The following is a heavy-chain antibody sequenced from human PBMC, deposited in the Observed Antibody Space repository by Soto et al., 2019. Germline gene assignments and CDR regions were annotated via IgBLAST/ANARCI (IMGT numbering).Heavy chain of an antibody. D-gene: IGHD6-13*01. CDR1: GGSISNHY. CDR3: GRGGYRTLAWFDP. V-gene: IGHV4-59*11. CDR2: IYHSGTT. J-gene: IGHJ5*02. Sequence: SETLSLTCTVSGGSISNHYWSCIRQSPGKGLEWIANIYHSGTTNYNLSLKGRVTISIDSSKNQVSLKLNSVTAADTAVYYCGRGGYRTLAWFDPWGQGTLVTVSS.